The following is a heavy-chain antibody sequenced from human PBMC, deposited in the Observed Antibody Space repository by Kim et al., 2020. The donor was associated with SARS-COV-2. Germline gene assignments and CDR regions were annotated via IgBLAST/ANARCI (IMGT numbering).Heavy chain of an antibody. D-gene: IGHD2-15*01. Sequence: SETLSLTCSVSGGSISRANHYWGWIRQSPGRGLEWIGSIYVSGSTFYNPSLKSRVTISVDTSKNQFSLKMTSVTAADTAAYHCARQRCIGGSCFLYYYTVDVWGQGTTVTVSS. V-gene: IGHV4-39*01. CDR2: IYVSGST. J-gene: IGHJ6*02. CDR3: ARQRCIGGSCFLYYYTVDV. CDR1: GGSISRANHY.